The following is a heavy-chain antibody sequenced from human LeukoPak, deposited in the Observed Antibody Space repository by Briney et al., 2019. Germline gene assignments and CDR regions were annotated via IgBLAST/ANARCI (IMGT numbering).Heavy chain of an antibody. J-gene: IGHJ6*03. V-gene: IGHV1-46*01. CDR2: VNPSGGST. Sequence: ASVKVSCKASGYTFTSYYMHWVRQAPGQGLEWMGIVNPSGGSTSYAQKFQGRVTMTRDMSTSTVYMELSSLRSEDTAVYYCASGDGYNPINYYYYYMDVWGKGTTVTISS. CDR3: ASGDGYNPINYYYYYMDV. CDR1: GYTFTSYY. D-gene: IGHD5-24*01.